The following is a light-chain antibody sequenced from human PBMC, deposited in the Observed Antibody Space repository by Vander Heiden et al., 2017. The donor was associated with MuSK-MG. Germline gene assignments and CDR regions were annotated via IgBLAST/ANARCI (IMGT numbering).Light chain of an antibody. CDR3: QQSDSTPPLT. J-gene: IGKJ4*01. V-gene: IGKV1-39*01. Sequence: DIQMTQSPSSLSASVGDRVTITCRASQSISSYLNWYQQKPGKAPKLLIYAASSLQSGVPSGFSGSGYGTDFTLTISSRQPEDFASYYCQQSDSTPPLTFGGGTKVXIK. CDR2: AAS. CDR1: QSISSY.